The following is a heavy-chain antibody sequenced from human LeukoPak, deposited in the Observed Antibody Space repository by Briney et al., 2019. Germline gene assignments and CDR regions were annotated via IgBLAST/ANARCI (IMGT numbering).Heavy chain of an antibody. CDR2: IIPIFGTA. CDR3: ARESSLYTVMLT. V-gene: IGHV1-69*05. CDR1: GGTFSSYA. Sequence: SVKVSCKASGGTFSSYAISWVRQSPGQGLEWMGGIIPIFGTANYAQKFQGRVTITTDESTSTAYMELSSLRSEDTAVYYCARESSLYTVMLTWGQGTLVTVSS. D-gene: IGHD3-16*01. J-gene: IGHJ5*02.